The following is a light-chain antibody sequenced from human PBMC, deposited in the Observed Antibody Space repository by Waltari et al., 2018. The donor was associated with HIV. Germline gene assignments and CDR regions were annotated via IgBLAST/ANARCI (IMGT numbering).Light chain of an antibody. V-gene: IGLV1-40*01. CDR2: SDK. CDR3: HSYASGRGGL. CDR1: TSNIGSDYD. J-gene: IGLJ2*01. Sequence: QSLLTQPPSVSGAPGQRVTISCTGDTSNIGSDYDVHWYQQLPGRAPRLLIYSDKNRPSGVPDRFSGSKSGTSASLTITGLQADDEADYYCHSYASGRGGLFGGGTKLTVL.